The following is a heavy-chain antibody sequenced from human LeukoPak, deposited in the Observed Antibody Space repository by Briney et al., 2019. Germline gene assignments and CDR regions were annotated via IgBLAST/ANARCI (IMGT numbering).Heavy chain of an antibody. J-gene: IGHJ4*02. CDR2: IRSKTDGGSI. D-gene: IGHD3-10*01. Sequence: GGSLRLSCAASGFTFSSYWMSWVRQAPGKGLEWVGRIRSKTDGGSIHYAAPVKGRFTISRDDSKDTVYLQMDSLTTEDTAVYYCTTDWVFRSFADYWGQGTLVTVS. CDR3: TTDWVFRSFADY. V-gene: IGHV3-15*01. CDR1: GFTFSSYW.